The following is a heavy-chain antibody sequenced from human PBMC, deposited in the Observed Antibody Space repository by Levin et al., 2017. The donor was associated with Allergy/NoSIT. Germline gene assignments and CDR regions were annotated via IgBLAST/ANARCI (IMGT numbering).Heavy chain of an antibody. Sequence: ASVKVSCKASGYTFTGYYMHWVRQAPGQGLEWMGWINPNSGGTKYAQKFQGRVTMTRDTSISTAYMELSRLRSDDTAVYYCARDPTYGDWLDPWGQGTLVTVSS. CDR1: GYTFTGYY. CDR2: INPNSGGT. D-gene: IGHD4-17*01. J-gene: IGHJ5*02. CDR3: ARDPTYGDWLDP. V-gene: IGHV1-2*02.